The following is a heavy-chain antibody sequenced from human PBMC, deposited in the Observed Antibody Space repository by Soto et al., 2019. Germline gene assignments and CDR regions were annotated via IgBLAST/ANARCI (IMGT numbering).Heavy chain of an antibody. D-gene: IGHD3-10*01. CDR1: GFTVSNNY. CDR3: ATGAGGGGY. Sequence: EVQLVESGGGLIQPGGSLRLSCAVSGFTVSNNYMSWVRQAPGKGLEGVSVIYSGGYTAYGDSVKGRFTISRDNSKNTLYFQINGRGGGDTAVFYGATGAGGGGYWGQGTLVTVSS. V-gene: IGHV3-53*01. J-gene: IGHJ4*02. CDR2: IYSGGYT.